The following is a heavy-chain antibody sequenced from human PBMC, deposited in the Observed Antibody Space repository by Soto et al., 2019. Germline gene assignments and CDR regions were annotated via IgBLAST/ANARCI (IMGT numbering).Heavy chain of an antibody. CDR1: GFNFPGYS. CDR2: ISSGSHYI. Sequence: GGSLRLSCAASGFNFPGYSMNWVRQAPGKGLEWVASISSGSHYIYYADSVRGRFTISRDNAGDSLYLQMNSLRAGDTAVYFCARDQSQGQMLLPYFDYWGQGTLVTVS. J-gene: IGHJ4*02. D-gene: IGHD3-10*02. V-gene: IGHV3-21*04. CDR3: ARDQSQGQMLLPYFDY.